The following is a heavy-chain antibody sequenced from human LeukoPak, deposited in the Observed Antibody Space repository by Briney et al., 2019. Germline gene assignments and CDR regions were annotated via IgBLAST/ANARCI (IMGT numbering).Heavy chain of an antibody. D-gene: IGHD3-3*01. CDR2: ISAYNGNT. Sequence: ASVKVSCKASGYTFTSYGISWVRQAPGQGLEWMGWISAYNGNTNYAQKLQGRVTMTTDTSTSTAYMELRSLRSDDTAVYYCARGFKRITIFGVVTQYYFDYWGQGTLVTVSS. J-gene: IGHJ4*02. CDR3: ARGFKRITIFGVVTQYYFDY. CDR1: GYTFTSYG. V-gene: IGHV1-18*01.